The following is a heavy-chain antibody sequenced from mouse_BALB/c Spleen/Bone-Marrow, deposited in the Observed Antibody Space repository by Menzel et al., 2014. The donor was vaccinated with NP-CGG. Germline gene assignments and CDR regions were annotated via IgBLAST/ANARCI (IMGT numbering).Heavy chain of an antibody. Sequence: QVHVKQSGAELVRPGTSVKLSCKASGYAFTDYLMEWLKQRPGQGLEWIGVINPGSGSTNYNEKFKDKATLTADKSSSTAYMQLSSLTSDDSAVYFCACYDGYFDYWGQGTILTVPS. D-gene: IGHD2-3*01. V-gene: IGHV1-54*01. CDR3: ACYDGYFDY. CDR2: INPGSGST. CDR1: GYAFTDYL. J-gene: IGHJ2*01.